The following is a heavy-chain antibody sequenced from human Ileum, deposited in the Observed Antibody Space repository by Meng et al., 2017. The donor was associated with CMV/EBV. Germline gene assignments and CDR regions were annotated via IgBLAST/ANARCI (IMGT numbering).Heavy chain of an antibody. CDR2: VSASGVAT. CDR3: AQGKPSAPSGDPFQH. CDR1: GFTFNNVA. J-gene: IGHJ1*01. V-gene: IGHV3-23*01. D-gene: IGHD3-10*01. Sequence: GGSLRLSCAASGFTFNNVAMNWVRQAPGKGLEWVAGVSASGVATYYAVSVQGRFTVSRDNSENALFLQMDRLRGEDTAVDYCAQGKPSAPSGDPFQHWGQGTLVTVSS.